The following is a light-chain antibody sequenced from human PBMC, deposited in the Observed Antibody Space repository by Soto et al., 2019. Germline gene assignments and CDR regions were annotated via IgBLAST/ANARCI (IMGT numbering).Light chain of an antibody. CDR2: LNSDGSH. J-gene: IGLJ1*01. V-gene: IGLV4-69*01. Sequence: QSVLTQSPSASASLGASVKLTCTLSSGHSSYAIAWHQQQPEKGPRYLMKLNSDGSHSKGDGIPDRFSGSSSGAERYLTISSLQAEDEADSYCQSWGTGIQVFGTGTKVTVL. CDR3: QSWGTGIQV. CDR1: SGHSSYA.